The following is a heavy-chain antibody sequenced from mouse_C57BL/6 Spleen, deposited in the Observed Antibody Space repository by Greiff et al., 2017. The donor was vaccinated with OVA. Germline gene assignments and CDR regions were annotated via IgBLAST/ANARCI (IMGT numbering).Heavy chain of an antibody. CDR1: GFTFSSYA. CDR2: ISDGGSYT. D-gene: IGHD4-1*01. Sequence: EVKLVESGGGLVKPGGSLKLSCAASGFTFSSYAMSWVRQTPEKRLEWVATISDGGSYTYYPDNVKGRFTISRDNAKNNLYLQMSHLKSEDTAMYYCARGRTGTPYWYFDVWGTGTTVTVSS. J-gene: IGHJ1*03. CDR3: ARGRTGTPYWYFDV. V-gene: IGHV5-4*03.